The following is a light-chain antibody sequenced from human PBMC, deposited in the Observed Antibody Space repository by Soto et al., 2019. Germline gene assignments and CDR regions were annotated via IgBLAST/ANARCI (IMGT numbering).Light chain of an antibody. CDR3: SAFTGTTYV. J-gene: IGLJ1*01. CDR1: SSDVGGNKY. V-gene: IGLV2-14*03. Sequence: QSVLTQPASVSGSPGQSITISCTGTSSDVGGNKYVSWYQHYPGKAPKLMICDVSNRPSGVSNRFSGSKSGNTASLTISGLQAEDEAVYYCSAFTGTTYVFGTGTKVTAL. CDR2: DVS.